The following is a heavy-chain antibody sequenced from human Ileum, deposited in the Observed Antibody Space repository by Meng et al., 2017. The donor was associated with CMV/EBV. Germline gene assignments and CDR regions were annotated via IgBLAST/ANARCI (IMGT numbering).Heavy chain of an antibody. V-gene: IGHV3-21*01. CDR3: ARGIAARPGY. D-gene: IGHD6-6*01. CDR2: ISSSSSYI. J-gene: IGHJ4*02. Sequence: GGSLRLSCAASGFTFSSYSMNWVRQAPGKGLEWVSSISSSSSYIYYVDSVKGRFTISRDNAKNSLYLQMNSLRAEDTAVYYCARGIAARPGYWGQGTMVTVSS. CDR1: GFTFSSYS.